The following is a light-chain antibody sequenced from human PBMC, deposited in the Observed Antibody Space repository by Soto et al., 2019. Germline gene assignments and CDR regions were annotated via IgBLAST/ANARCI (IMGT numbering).Light chain of an antibody. J-gene: IGKJ4*01. V-gene: IGKV1-9*01. CDR2: AAS. CDR1: QGISSY. CDR3: QQRNSYPLT. Sequence: DIQLTQSPSFLSASVGDRVTITCRASQGISSYLAWYQQKPGRAPKLLIYAASTLQSGVPSSFSGSGSGTEFTLTISSLQPEDFATYYCQQRNSYPLTFGGGTKVEIK.